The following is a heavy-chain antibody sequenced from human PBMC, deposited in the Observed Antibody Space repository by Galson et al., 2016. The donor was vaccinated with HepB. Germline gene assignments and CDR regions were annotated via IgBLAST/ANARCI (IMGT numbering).Heavy chain of an antibody. CDR2: IYHSGST. Sequence: SETLSLTCTVSGVSISSYYWSWIRQPPGKGLECIGYIYHSGSTNYNPSVKGRFTISRGNSKNTLYLQMNSLRAEDTAVYYCARDGGQRLWFGELDGFDTWGQGTMVTASS. J-gene: IGHJ3*02. CDR1: GVSISSYY. D-gene: IGHD3-10*01. CDR3: ARDGGQRLWFGELDGFDT. V-gene: IGHV4-59*12.